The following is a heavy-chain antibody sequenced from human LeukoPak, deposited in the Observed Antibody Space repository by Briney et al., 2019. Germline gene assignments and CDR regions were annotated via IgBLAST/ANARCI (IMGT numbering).Heavy chain of an antibody. CDR3: AKDSTQGTTLFDY. D-gene: IGHD1-7*01. CDR2: ISSSSSTI. V-gene: IGHV3-48*04. CDR1: GFTFSSYS. J-gene: IGHJ4*02. Sequence: PGGSLRLSCAPSGFTFSSYSMNWVRQAPGKGLEWVSYISSSSSTIYYADSVKGRFTISRDNAKNSLYLQMNSLRVEDTAVYYCAKDSTQGTTLFDYWGQGTLVTVSS.